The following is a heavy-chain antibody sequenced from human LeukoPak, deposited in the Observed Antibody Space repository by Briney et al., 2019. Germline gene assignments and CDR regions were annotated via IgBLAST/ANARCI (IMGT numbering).Heavy chain of an antibody. CDR3: VRGIYCSSTSCYYYFDY. Sequence: PSETLSLTCTASGGSISSYYWSWIRQPPGKGLEWIGYIHSSGSTNYNPSLKSRLTISVDTSKNQFSLKLSSVTAADTAVYYCVRGIYCSSTSCYYYFDYWGQGTLVTVSS. V-gene: IGHV4-59*01. CDR1: GGSISSYY. D-gene: IGHD2-2*01. CDR2: IHSSGST. J-gene: IGHJ4*02.